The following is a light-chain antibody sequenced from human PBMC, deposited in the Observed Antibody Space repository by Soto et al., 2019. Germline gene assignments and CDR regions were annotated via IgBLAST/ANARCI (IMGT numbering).Light chain of an antibody. CDR3: QQLNSYQFT. CDR2: AAS. CDR1: QGISSY. J-gene: IGKJ3*01. V-gene: IGKV1-9*01. Sequence: IQLTQSPSSLSASVGDRDTITCRASQGISSYLAWYQQKPGKAPKLLIYAASTLQSGVPSRFSGSGSGTDFTLTISSLQPEDFATYYCQQLNSYQFTFGPGTKVDIK.